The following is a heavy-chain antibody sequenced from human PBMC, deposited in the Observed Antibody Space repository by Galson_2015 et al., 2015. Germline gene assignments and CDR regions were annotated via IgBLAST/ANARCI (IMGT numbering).Heavy chain of an antibody. CDR1: GFTFSSYG. CDR3: ARDRRAPRDRCSSTSCYGGAFDI. J-gene: IGHJ3*02. Sequence: SLRLSCAASGFTFSSYGMHWVRQAPGKGLEWVAVIWYDGSNKYYADSVKGRFTISRDNSKNTLYLQMNSLRAEDTAVYYCARDRRAPRDRCSSTSCYGGAFDIWGQGTMVTVSS. CDR2: IWYDGSNK. V-gene: IGHV3-33*01. D-gene: IGHD2-2*01.